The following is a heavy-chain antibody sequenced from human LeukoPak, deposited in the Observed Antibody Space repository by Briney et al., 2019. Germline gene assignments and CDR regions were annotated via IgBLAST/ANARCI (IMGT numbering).Heavy chain of an antibody. Sequence: ASVKVSCKASGYTFTGYYMHWVRQAPGQGLEWMGWINPNSGGTNYAQKFQGRVTMTRDTSISTAYMELSRLRSDDTAVYYCARSLQPPFNWFDPWGQGTLVTVSS. J-gene: IGHJ5*02. CDR3: ARSLQPPFNWFDP. CDR2: INPNSGGT. D-gene: IGHD1-1*01. CDR1: GYTFTGYY. V-gene: IGHV1-2*02.